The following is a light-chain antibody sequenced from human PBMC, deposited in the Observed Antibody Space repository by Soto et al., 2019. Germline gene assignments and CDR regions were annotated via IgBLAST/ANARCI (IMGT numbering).Light chain of an antibody. CDR1: QNIGDW. J-gene: IGKJ1*01. V-gene: IGKV1-5*01. CDR3: QQYNSYSRT. Sequence: DMQMTPSXSNLPSFVGDRVPMTCRARQNIGDWLAWYRQKPGKAPKLLIYDASSLESGVPSRFSGSGSGTEFTLTISSLHPDDFATYYCQQYNSYSRTVGQGPQVAIK. CDR2: DAS.